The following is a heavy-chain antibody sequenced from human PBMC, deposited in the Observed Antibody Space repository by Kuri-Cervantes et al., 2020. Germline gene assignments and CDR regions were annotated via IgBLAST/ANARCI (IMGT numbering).Heavy chain of an antibody. CDR2: INNDGSNT. CDR3: AKDRSGSYIGGMDV. J-gene: IGHJ6*02. V-gene: IGHV3-74*01. Sequence: GGSLRLSCAASGFTFNNYWMHWVRQVPGKGLVWVSRINNDGSNTEYADSVKGRFTMSRDNAKNTLYLQMNSLRAEDTAVYYCAKDRSGSYIGGMDVWGQGTTVTVSS. D-gene: IGHD3-10*01. CDR1: GFTFNNYW.